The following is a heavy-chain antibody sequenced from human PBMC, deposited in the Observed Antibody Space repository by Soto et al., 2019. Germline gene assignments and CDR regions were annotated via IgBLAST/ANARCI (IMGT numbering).Heavy chain of an antibody. CDR1: GYTFTGYY. J-gene: IGHJ3*02. D-gene: IGHD2-15*01. Sequence: ASVKVSCKASGYTFTGYYMHWVRQAPGQGLEWMGWINPNSGGTNYAQKFQGWATMTRDTSISTAYMELSRLRSDDTAVYYCARGAGEYCSGGSCYPDAFDIWGQGTMVTVSS. V-gene: IGHV1-2*04. CDR2: INPNSGGT. CDR3: ARGAGEYCSGGSCYPDAFDI.